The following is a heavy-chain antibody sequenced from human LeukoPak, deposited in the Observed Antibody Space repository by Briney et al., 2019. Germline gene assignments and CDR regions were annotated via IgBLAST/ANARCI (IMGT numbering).Heavy chain of an antibody. V-gene: IGHV1-24*01. CDR1: GYTLTELS. Sequence: ASVKVSCKVSGYTLTELSMHWVRQAPGKGLEWMGGFDPEDGETIYAQKFQGRVTMTEDTSTDTAYMELGSLRSEDTAVYYCATWGQLGIGGYFDYWGQGTLVTVSS. CDR3: ATWGQLGIGGYFDY. D-gene: IGHD7-27*01. J-gene: IGHJ4*02. CDR2: FDPEDGET.